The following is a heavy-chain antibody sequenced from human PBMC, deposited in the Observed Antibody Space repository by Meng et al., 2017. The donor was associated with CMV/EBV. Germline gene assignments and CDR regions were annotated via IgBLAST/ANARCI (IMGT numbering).Heavy chain of an antibody. CDR1: GFTFSSYG. CDR2: IRYDGSNK. Sequence: GGSLRLSCAASGFTFSSYGMHWVRQAPGKGLEWVAFIRYDGSNKYYADSVKGRFTISRDNSKNTLYLQMNSLRAEDTVVYYCAKDLFVDTAMVTGYYYGMDVWGQGTTVTVSS. V-gene: IGHV3-30*02. J-gene: IGHJ6*02. D-gene: IGHD5-18*01. CDR3: AKDLFVDTAMVTGYYYGMDV.